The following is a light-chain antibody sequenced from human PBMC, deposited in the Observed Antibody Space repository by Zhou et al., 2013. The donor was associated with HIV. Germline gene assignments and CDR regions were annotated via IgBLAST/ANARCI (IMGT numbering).Light chain of an antibody. V-gene: IGKV1-12*01. J-gene: IGKJ3*01. CDR3: QQANTFPFT. Sequence: DIQMTQSPSSVSASVGDRVTITCRASQGISTWVGWYQQKPGKAPKLMIHGASNLQSGVPSRFSGSGSGTLFTLTISSLQPEDFATYFCQQANTFPFTFGPGTKVGYQT. CDR2: GAS. CDR1: QGISTW.